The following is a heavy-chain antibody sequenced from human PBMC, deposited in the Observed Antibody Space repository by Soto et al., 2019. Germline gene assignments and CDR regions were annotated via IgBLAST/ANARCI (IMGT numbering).Heavy chain of an antibody. CDR2: IIPIFGTA. CDR3: ASRIKRQDIVVVPAASMDV. CDR1: GGTFSSYA. V-gene: IGHV1-69*01. Sequence: KVSCQASGGTFSSYAISWVRQAPGQGLEWMGGIIPIFGTANYAQKFQGRVTITADESTSTAYMELSSLRSEDTAVYYCASRIKRQDIVVVPAASMDVWGQGTTVTVSS. J-gene: IGHJ6*02. D-gene: IGHD2-2*01.